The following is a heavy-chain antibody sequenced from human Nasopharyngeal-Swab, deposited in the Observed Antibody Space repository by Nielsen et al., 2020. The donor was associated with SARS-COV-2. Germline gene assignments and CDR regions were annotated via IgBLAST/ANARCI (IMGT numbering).Heavy chain of an antibody. D-gene: IGHD6-19*01. CDR2: LSGSGANT. V-gene: IGHV3-23*01. Sequence: GGSLRLSCAASGFTFDNFAMSWVHQAPGKGLEWVSSLSGSGANTYYADSVKGRFTISRDNSKNTLYLLMNSLRAEDTALYYCAKDGGGWYTSGWYYFDYWGQGTLVTVSS. CDR3: AKDGGGWYTSGWYYFDY. CDR1: GFTFDNFA. J-gene: IGHJ4*02.